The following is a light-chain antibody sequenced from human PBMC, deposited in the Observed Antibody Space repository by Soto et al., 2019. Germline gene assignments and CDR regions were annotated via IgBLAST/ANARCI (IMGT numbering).Light chain of an antibody. CDR1: QVINNY. V-gene: IGKV1-33*01. Sequence: DIQITQSPSSLSSSVLDRFTITCQASQVINNYLNWYQQKPGKAPKLLIFDASILETGVPSKFSGSGSGTDFTFTISSLQPEDIATYYCQQYENLPITFGQGTRLEIK. CDR2: DAS. J-gene: IGKJ5*01. CDR3: QQYENLPIT.